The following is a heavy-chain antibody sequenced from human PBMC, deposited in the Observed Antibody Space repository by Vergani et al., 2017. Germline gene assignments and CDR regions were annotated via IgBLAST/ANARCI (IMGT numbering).Heavy chain of an antibody. J-gene: IGHJ6*02. CDR1: GSTVSGNY. CDR2: IYSGDET. D-gene: IGHD6-13*01. Sequence: ELQLVESGGGLVQPGGSLRLSCAASGSTVSGNYMTWVRQAPGKGLEWVSHIYSGDETYYADSVKGRVTISRDTSKNTLHLQINNLRVEDTAVYYCARDPLYSTTWPFLLLDMDVWGQGTTVTVSS. V-gene: IGHV3-66*02. CDR3: ARDPLYSTTWPFLLLDMDV.